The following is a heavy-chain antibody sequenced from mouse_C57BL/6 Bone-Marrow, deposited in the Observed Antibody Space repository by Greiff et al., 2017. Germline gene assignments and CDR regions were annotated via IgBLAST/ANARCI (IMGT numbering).Heavy chain of an antibody. D-gene: IGHD2-1*01. Sequence: QVQLQQPGAELVKPGASVKMSCKASGYTFTSYWITWVKQRPGQGLEWIGDIYPGSGSTNYNEKFKSKATLTVDTSSSTAYMQLSSLTSEDSAVYYCARESIYCCNYVGFAYWGQGTRVTVSA. CDR1: GYTFTSYW. V-gene: IGHV1-55*01. J-gene: IGHJ3*01. CDR3: ARESIYCCNYVGFAY. CDR2: IYPGSGST.